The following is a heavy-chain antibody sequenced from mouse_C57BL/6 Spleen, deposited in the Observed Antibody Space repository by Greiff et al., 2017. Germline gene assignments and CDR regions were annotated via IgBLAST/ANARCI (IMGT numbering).Heavy chain of an antibody. Sequence: QVQLQQPGAELVRPGSSVKLSCKASGYTFTSYWMHWVKQGPIQGLEWIGNIDPSDSETHYNQKVKDKATLTVDKSSSTAYMQLSSLTSEDSAVYYCAREDYYGLARGYFDVWGTGTTVTVSS. CDR2: IDPSDSET. V-gene: IGHV1-52*01. CDR3: AREDYYGLARGYFDV. D-gene: IGHD1-2*01. CDR1: GYTFTSYW. J-gene: IGHJ1*03.